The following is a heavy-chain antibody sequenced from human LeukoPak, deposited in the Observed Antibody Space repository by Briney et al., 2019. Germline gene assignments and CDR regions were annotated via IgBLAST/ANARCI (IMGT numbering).Heavy chain of an antibody. V-gene: IGHV4-39*01. Sequence: PSETLSLTCTVSGGSISSSRHYWGWIRQPPGKGLEWIGNILYSGSTNYNPSLKSRVTISVDTSKNQFSLKLSSVTAADTAVYYCALRYFDRDYWGQGTLVTVSS. D-gene: IGHD3-9*01. CDR3: ALRYFDRDY. CDR2: ILYSGST. CDR1: GGSISSSRHY. J-gene: IGHJ4*02.